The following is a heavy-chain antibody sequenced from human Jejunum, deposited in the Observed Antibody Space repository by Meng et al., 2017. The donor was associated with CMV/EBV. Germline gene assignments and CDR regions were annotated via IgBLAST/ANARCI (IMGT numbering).Heavy chain of an antibody. J-gene: IGHJ3*02. CDR3: ARAPRVVVLLTQGGAFDI. CDR1: INISPYY. D-gene: IGHD3-22*01. V-gene: IGHV4-39*07. Sequence: INISPYYWGWIRQSPGQGLEWIGTIYYSGTTFYNSSLKSRATISVDTSKNQFSLGLTSVTAADTAVYYCARAPRVVVLLTQGGAFDIWSQGTLVTVSS. CDR2: IYYSGTT.